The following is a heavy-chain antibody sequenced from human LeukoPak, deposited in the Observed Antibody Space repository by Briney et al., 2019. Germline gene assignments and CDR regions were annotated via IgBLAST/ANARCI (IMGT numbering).Heavy chain of an antibody. CDR3: ARSGSFGLVQNAFDI. CDR1: GGTFSSYA. Sequence: SVKVSCKASGGTFSSYAISWVRQAPGQGLGWMGGIIPIFGTANYAQKFQGRVTITADESTSTAYMELSSLRSEDTAVYYCARSGSFGLVQNAFDIWGQGTMVTVSS. V-gene: IGHV1-69*13. J-gene: IGHJ3*02. CDR2: IIPIFGTA. D-gene: IGHD2-15*01.